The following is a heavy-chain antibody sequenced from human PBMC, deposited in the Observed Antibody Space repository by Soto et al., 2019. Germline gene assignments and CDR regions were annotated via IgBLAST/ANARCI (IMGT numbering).Heavy chain of an antibody. J-gene: IGHJ4*02. V-gene: IGHV1-18*04. CDR2: ISVYTGNT. CDR1: RYTFASYG. Sequence: ASVKVSCKGSRYTFASYGMKWGRQAPVQGLEWMGWISVYTGNTNYEQNLQGRVTMTTDTSMSTAYMELRSLRYDDTAVYYCARDDFYCSSTNGLYYFDYWGQGTPVTVSS. D-gene: IGHD2-2*01. CDR3: ARDDFYCSSTNGLYYFDY.